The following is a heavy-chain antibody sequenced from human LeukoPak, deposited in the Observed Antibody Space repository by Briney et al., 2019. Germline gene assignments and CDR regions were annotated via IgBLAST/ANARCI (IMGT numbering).Heavy chain of an antibody. J-gene: IGHJ5*02. D-gene: IGHD4-17*01. CDR2: IYHSGST. Sequence: SQTLSLTCTVSGGSISSGGYYWSWIRQPPGKGLGWIGYIYHSGSTYYNPSLKSRVTISVDTSKNQFSLKLSSVTAADTAVYYCARVDGDYEAPFWFDPWGQGTLVTVSS. V-gene: IGHV4-30-2*01. CDR1: GGSISSGGYY. CDR3: ARVDGDYEAPFWFDP.